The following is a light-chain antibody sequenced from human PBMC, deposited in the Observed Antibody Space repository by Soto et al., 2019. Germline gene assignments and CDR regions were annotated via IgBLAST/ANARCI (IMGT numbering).Light chain of an antibody. J-gene: IGKJ1*01. CDR2: WAS. CDR1: QSVLYSSNNKNY. Sequence: DIVMTQSPDSLAVSLCERATINCKSSQSVLYSSNNKNYLAWYQQKPGQPPKLLFYWASTRESGVPDRFSGSGSGTDFTLTISSLQAEDVAVYYCQQYYTPSWTFGQGTKVDIK. CDR3: QQYYTPSWT. V-gene: IGKV4-1*01.